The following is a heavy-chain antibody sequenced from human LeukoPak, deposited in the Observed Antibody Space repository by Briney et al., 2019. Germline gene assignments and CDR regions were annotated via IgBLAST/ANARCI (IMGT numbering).Heavy chain of an antibody. D-gene: IGHD5-18*01. CDR2: FSSTGST. CDR3: ARANTAMSV. CDR1: GGSLNSYY. Sequence: SETLSLTCTVSGGSLNSYYWGWIRQPPGKGLELIAYFSSTGSTNYNPSLKSRVTISVDTSKNQFSLKLSSVTAADTAVYYCARANTAMSVWGQGTLVTVSS. J-gene: IGHJ4*02. V-gene: IGHV4-59*01.